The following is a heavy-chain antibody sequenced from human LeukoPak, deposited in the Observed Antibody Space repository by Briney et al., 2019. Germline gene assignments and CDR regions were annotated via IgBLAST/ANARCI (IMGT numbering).Heavy chain of an antibody. J-gene: IGHJ5*01. CDR3: ARASTVATGWLDS. V-gene: IGHV3-7*01. CDR1: GFTFSRYW. Sequence: PGGSLRLSCAVSGFTFSRYWMTWVRQAPGGGLEWVANIKQDGGEKNYVDSVKGRFTISRDNAKISLYLQMNSLRGDDTAVYYCARASTVATGWLDSWGQGTLVTVSS. CDR2: IKQDGGEK. D-gene: IGHD4-17*01.